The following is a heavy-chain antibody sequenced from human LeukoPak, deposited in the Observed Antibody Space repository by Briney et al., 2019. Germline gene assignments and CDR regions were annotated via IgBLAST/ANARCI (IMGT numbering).Heavy chain of an antibody. Sequence: GGSLRLSCAASGFXFSNYAMSWVRQAPGKGLEWVSVISGGGGTTYYAESVKGRFTISRDNSNNTLYLQMNSLRAEDTAVYYCAKDRYSSSWFNWFDPWGQGTLVTVSS. D-gene: IGHD6-13*01. V-gene: IGHV3-23*01. CDR3: AKDRYSSSWFNWFDP. J-gene: IGHJ5*02. CDR2: ISGGGGTT. CDR1: GFXFSNYA.